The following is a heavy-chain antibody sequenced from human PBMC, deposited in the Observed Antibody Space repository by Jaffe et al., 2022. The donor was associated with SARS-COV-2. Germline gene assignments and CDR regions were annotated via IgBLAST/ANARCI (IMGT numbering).Heavy chain of an antibody. J-gene: IGHJ4*02. V-gene: IGHV3-7*01. D-gene: IGHD3-3*01. Sequence: EVQLVESGGALVQPGGSLRLSCAASEFTFSRHWMSWVRQAPGKGLEWVANIKQDGSEKYYVDSVKGRFTISRDNAKNSLYLQMNSLRDEDTAAYYCVKEGFYYFDYWGQGTLVTVSS. CDR2: IKQDGSEK. CDR1: EFTFSRHW. CDR3: VKEGFYYFDY.